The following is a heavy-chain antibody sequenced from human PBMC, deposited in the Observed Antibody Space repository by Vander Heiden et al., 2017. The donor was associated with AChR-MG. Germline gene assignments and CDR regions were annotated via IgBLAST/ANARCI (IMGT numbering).Heavy chain of an antibody. CDR1: GGSFSGYY. Sequence: QVQLQQWGAGLLKPSETLSLTCAVYGGSFSGYYWSWIRQPPGKGLEWIGEINHSGSTNYNPSLKSRVTISVDTSKNQFSLKLSSVTAADTAVYYCARDKLGQRDHWYFDLWGRGTLVTVSS. J-gene: IGHJ2*01. V-gene: IGHV4-34*01. CDR2: INHSGST. D-gene: IGHD7-27*01. CDR3: ARDKLGQRDHWYFDL.